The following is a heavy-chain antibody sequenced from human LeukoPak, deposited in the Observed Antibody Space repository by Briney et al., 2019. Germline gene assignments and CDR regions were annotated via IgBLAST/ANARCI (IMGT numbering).Heavy chain of an antibody. CDR1: GGTFSSFA. J-gene: IGHJ4*02. Sequence: SVKVSCKASGGTFSSFAISWVRQAPGQGLEWMGRIIPIFGIANYAQKFQGGVTITADKSTSTAYMELSSLRSEDTAVYYCARGPKWELHPVFDYWGQGTLVTVSS. V-gene: IGHV1-69*04. CDR3: ARGPKWELHPVFDY. D-gene: IGHD1-26*01. CDR2: IIPIFGIA.